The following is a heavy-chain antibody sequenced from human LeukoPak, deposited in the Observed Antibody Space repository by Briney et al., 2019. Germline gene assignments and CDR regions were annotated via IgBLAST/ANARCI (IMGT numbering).Heavy chain of an antibody. Sequence: GGSLRLSCAASGFTFNNYDMNWVRQAPGKGLEWVSYISSSGSTIYYADSVKGRFTISRDNAKNSLYLQMNSLRAEDTAVYYCARAKIEYSSSSAAWYYYMDVWGKGTTVTVSS. CDR3: ARAKIEYSSSSAAWYYYMDV. CDR1: GFTFNNYD. J-gene: IGHJ6*03. V-gene: IGHV3-48*03. CDR2: ISSSGSTI. D-gene: IGHD6-6*01.